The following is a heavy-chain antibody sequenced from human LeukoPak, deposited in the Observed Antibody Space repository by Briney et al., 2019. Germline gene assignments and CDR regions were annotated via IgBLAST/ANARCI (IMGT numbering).Heavy chain of an antibody. CDR1: GFTFSSYA. D-gene: IGHD6-13*01. CDR3: ARSGPSSRSHDY. Sequence: GRSLRLSCAASGFTFSSYAIHWVRQAPGKGLEWVAVISYDGSNKYYADSVKGRFTISRDNSKNTLYLQMNSLRAEDTAVYYCARSGPSSRSHDYWGQGTLVTVSS. V-gene: IGHV3-30-3*01. CDR2: ISYDGSNK. J-gene: IGHJ4*02.